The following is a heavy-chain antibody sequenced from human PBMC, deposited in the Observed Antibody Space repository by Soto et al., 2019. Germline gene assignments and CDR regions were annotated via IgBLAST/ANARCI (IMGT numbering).Heavy chain of an antibody. Sequence: PGGSLRLSCAASGFTFSSYAMSWVRQAPGKGLEWVSAISGSGGSTYYADSVKGRFTISRDNSKNTLYLQMNSLRAEGTAVYYCAKDQFLLWFGELIQEAGDYGMDVGGQGATVTVSS. D-gene: IGHD3-10*01. V-gene: IGHV3-23*01. CDR1: GFTFSSYA. CDR3: AKDQFLLWFGELIQEAGDYGMDV. CDR2: ISGSGGST. J-gene: IGHJ6*02.